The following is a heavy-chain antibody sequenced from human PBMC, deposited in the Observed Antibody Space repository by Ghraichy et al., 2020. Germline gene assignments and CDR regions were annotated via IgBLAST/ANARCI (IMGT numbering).Heavy chain of an antibody. Sequence: GGSLRLSCAASGFTFSSYWMSWVRQAPGKGLEWVANIKQDGSEKYYVDSVKGRFTISRDNAKNSLCLQMNSLRAEDTAVYYCARDITASGSFSPFDYWGQGTLVTVSS. D-gene: IGHD1-26*01. V-gene: IGHV3-7*01. CDR1: GFTFSSYW. CDR2: IKQDGSEK. J-gene: IGHJ4*02. CDR3: ARDITASGSFSPFDY.